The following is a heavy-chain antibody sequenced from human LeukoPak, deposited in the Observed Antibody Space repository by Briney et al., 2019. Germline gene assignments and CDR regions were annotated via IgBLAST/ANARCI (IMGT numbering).Heavy chain of an antibody. CDR1: GFTFSNAW. CDR3: TALLGITATLVY. Sequence: GGSLRLSCAAPGFTFSNAWMSWVRQAPGKGLEWVGRIKSKTDGGTAAYAAPVKGRFTISRDDSENTLYLQMNSLKSEDTAVYYCTALLGITATLVYWGQGTLVTVSS. J-gene: IGHJ4*02. D-gene: IGHD7-27*01. V-gene: IGHV3-15*01. CDR2: IKSKTDGGTA.